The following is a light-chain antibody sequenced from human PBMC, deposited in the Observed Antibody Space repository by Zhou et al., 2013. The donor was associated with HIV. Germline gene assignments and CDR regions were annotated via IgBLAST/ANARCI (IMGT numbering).Light chain of an antibody. J-gene: IGKJ1*01. V-gene: IGKV1-39*01. CDR2: SAS. Sequence: DIQMTQSPSSLSASVGDRVTIACRASQSISNYLNWYQQKPGRAPTILINSASSLERGVPSRFSGSGSGTDFALTISSLQPEDFATYYCQQSYSNPLTFGQGTKVEIK. CDR1: QSISNY. CDR3: QQSYSNPLT.